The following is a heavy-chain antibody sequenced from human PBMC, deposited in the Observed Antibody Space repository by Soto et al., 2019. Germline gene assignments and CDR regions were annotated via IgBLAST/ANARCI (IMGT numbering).Heavy chain of an antibody. CDR3: ARYSSNWFQTEGMDV. CDR2: IDASGNS. D-gene: IGHD6-13*01. J-gene: IGHJ6*02. CDR1: GDSISSYY. Sequence: PSETLSLTCTVSGDSISSYYWNWIRQPAGKGLEWIGRIDASGNSNYNPSLKSRVTMSVDTSKKQSSLKVTSVTAADTAVYYCARYSSNWFQTEGMDVWGQGTTVTVSS. V-gene: IGHV4-4*07.